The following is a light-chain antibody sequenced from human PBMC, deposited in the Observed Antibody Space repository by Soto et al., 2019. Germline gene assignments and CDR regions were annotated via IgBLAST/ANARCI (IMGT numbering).Light chain of an antibody. CDR3: QQRSNWPPLT. CDR1: QSVSSY. CDR2: GAS. V-gene: IGKV3-11*01. Sequence: EIVLTQSPATLSLSPGERATLSSRASQSVSSYLAWFQQKPGQAPRLLIYGASNRATGIPARFSGSGSGTDFTLTISSLEPEDFAVYYCQQRSNWPPLTFGGGTKVEIK. J-gene: IGKJ4*01.